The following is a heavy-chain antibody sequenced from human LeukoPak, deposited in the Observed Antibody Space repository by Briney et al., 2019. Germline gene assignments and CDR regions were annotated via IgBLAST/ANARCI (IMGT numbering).Heavy chain of an antibody. V-gene: IGHV3-66*01. J-gene: IGHJ4*02. CDR3: ARFEQLGGVGYFDY. CDR1: GFTVSNYY. Sequence: PGGSLRLSCAASGFTVSNYYMSWVRQAPGKGLEWVSVIYSGGTTYYADSVKGRFTISRDNSKNTLYLQMNSLRAEDTAVYYCARFEQLGGVGYFDYWGQGTLVTVSS. D-gene: IGHD3-16*01. CDR2: IYSGGTT.